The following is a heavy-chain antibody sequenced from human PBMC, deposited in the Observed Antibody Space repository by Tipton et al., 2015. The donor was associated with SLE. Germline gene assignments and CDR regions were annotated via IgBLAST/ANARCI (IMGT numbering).Heavy chain of an antibody. CDR1: GFTFSSYA. J-gene: IGHJ3*02. V-gene: IGHV3-30-3*01. Sequence: SLRLSCAASGFTFSSYAMHWVRQAPGKGLEWVAVISYGGSNKYYADSVKGRFTISRDNSKNTLYLQMNSLRAEDTAVYYCARESGGKFRYYDFWSGQAAAFDIWGQGTMVTVSS. CDR3: ARESGGKFRYYDFWSGQAAAFDI. D-gene: IGHD3-3*01. CDR2: ISYGGSNK.